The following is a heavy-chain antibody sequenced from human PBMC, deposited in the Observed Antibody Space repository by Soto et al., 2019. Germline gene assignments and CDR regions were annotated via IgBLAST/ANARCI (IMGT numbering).Heavy chain of an antibody. CDR2: IYYSGST. Sequence: QLQLQESGPGLVKPSETLSLTCTVSGGSISSSSYYWGWIRQPPGKGLEWIGSIYYSGSTYYNPSLKSRVTVSVDTSKNQFSLKLSSVTAADTAVYYCASSAVAVLDYWGQGTLVTVSS. CDR1: GGSISSSSYY. V-gene: IGHV4-39*01. D-gene: IGHD6-19*01. J-gene: IGHJ4*02. CDR3: ASSAVAVLDY.